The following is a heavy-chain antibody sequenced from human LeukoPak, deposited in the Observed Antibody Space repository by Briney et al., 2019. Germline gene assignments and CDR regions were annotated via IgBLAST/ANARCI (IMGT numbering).Heavy chain of an antibody. CDR3: AREPPFSIAAADVAPEEDYFDY. V-gene: IGHV1-69*05. CDR1: GGTFSSYA. CDR2: IIPIFGTA. J-gene: IGHJ4*02. Sequence: GASVKVSCKGSGGTFSSYAISWVRQAPGQGLEWMGRIIPIFGTANYAQKFQGRVTITTDESTSTAYMELSSLRSEDTAVYYCAREPPFSIAAADVAPEEDYFDYWGQGTLVTVSS. D-gene: IGHD6-13*01.